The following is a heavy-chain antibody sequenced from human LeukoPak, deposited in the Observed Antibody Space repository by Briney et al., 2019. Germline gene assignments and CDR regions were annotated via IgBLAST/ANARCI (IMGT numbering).Heavy chain of an antibody. CDR3: ARSGKIYFDWLLDY. J-gene: IGHJ4*02. CDR2: ISPSGDIN. CDR1: GFTFSNHG. D-gene: IGHD3-9*01. Sequence: GGSLRLSCATSGFTFSNHGMNWVRQAPGKGLEWVSGISPSGDINYYADSVKGRFTISWDNAKKSVYLQMNSLRAEDTAVYYCARSGKIYFDWLLDYWGQGTLVAVSS. V-gene: IGHV3-48*04.